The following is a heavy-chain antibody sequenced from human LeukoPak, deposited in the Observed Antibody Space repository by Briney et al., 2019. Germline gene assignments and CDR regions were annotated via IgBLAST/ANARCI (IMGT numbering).Heavy chain of an antibody. CDR2: IWYDGSNK. D-gene: IGHD2-15*01. CDR1: GFTFSSYG. V-gene: IGHV3-33*06. Sequence: PGRSLRLSCAASGFTFSSYGMHWVRQAPGKGLEWVAVIWYDGSNKYYADSVKGRFTISRDNSKNTLSLQMNSLRAEDTAVYYCAKEYCGGRCYEDYFDYWGQGTLVTVSS. J-gene: IGHJ4*02. CDR3: AKEYCGGRCYEDYFDY.